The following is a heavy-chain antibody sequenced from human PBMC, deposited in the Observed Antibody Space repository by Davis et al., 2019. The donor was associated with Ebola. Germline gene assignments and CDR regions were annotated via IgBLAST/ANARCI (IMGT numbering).Heavy chain of an antibody. Sequence: GESLKISCAASGFTFSSYSMNWVRQAPGKGLEWVSSISSSSSYIYYADSVKGRFTISRDNAKNSLYLQMNSLRAEDTAVYYCARGRRWLQFDYWGQGTLVTVSS. J-gene: IGHJ4*02. CDR1: GFTFSSYS. CDR3: ARGRRWLQFDY. D-gene: IGHD5-24*01. CDR2: ISSSSSYI. V-gene: IGHV3-21*01.